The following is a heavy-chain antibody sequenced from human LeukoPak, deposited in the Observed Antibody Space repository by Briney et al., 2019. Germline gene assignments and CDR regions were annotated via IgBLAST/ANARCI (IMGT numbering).Heavy chain of an antibody. Sequence: GGSLRLSCAASGFTFSSDAKHWVRQAPGKGLEYVSAISSNGGSTHYANSVKGRFTISRDNSKNTLYLQMGSLRAEDMAVYYCAREVNAVAGRYFDYWGQGTLVTVSS. V-gene: IGHV3-64*01. CDR2: ISSNGGST. D-gene: IGHD6-19*01. CDR1: GFTFSSDA. CDR3: AREVNAVAGRYFDY. J-gene: IGHJ4*02.